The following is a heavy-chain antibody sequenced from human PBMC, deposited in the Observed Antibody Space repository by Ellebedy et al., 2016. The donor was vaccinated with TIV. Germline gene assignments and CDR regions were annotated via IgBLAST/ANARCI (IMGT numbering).Heavy chain of an antibody. CDR3: ASLSGGSRYYYYGMDV. CDR2: IWYDGSNK. Sequence: GESLKISCAASGFTFSSYGMHWVRQAPGKGLEWVAVIWYDGSNKYYADSVKGRFTISRDNSKNTLYLQMNSLRAEDTAVYYCASLSGGSRYYYYGMDVWGQGTTVTVSS. J-gene: IGHJ6*02. CDR1: GFTFSSYG. V-gene: IGHV3-33*01. D-gene: IGHD4-23*01.